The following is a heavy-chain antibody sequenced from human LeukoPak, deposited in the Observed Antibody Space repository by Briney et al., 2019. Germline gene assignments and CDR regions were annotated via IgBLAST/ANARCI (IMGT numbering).Heavy chain of an antibody. D-gene: IGHD5-12*01. CDR3: AGGYDFENAFDI. V-gene: IGHV3-33*01. CDR2: IWYDGSNK. Sequence: GGSLRLSCAASGFIFKTYAMHWVRQAPGKGLEWVTMIWYDGSNKYYGDSVKGRFTISRDNSKNTVYLQMNSLRAEDTAVYYCAGGYDFENAFDIWGQGTMVTVSS. CDR1: GFIFKTYA. J-gene: IGHJ3*02.